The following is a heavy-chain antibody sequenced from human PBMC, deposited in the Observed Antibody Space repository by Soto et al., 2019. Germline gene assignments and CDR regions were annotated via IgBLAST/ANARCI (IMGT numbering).Heavy chain of an antibody. Sequence: LQESGPGLVKPSETLSLTCTVSGGSNSSYYWSWIRQPAGKGLEWIGRLYTNENTNYNPSLRSRVTMSVDTSKNQFSLKLSSVTAADTAVYYCATYNSGRYYFAMDVWGQGTKVTV. CDR1: GGSNSSYY. CDR3: ATYNSGRYYFAMDV. J-gene: IGHJ6*02. V-gene: IGHV4-4*07. CDR2: LYTNENT. D-gene: IGHD1-20*01.